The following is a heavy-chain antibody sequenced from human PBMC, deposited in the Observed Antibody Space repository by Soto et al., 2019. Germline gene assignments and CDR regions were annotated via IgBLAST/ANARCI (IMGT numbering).Heavy chain of an antibody. D-gene: IGHD5-18*01. V-gene: IGHV3-30-3*01. CDR3: ARDYNTAFTFDY. CDR1: GFTFSSYA. J-gene: IGHJ4*02. Sequence: QVQLVESGGGVVQPGRSLRLSCAASGFTFSSYAMHWVRQAPGKGLEWVAVISYDGSNKYYADSVKGRFTISRDNSKNTLYLQMNSLRAEDTAVYYCARDYNTAFTFDYWGQGTLVTVSS. CDR2: ISYDGSNK.